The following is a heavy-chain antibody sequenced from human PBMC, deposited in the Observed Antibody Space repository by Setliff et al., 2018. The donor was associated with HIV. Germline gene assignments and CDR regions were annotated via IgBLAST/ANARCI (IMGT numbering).Heavy chain of an antibody. Sequence: ASVKVSCKASGYTFTTYGISWVRQAPGHGFEWMGWISPNFGHTNYAQNFLGRVTMTIDTSTSRAYMELRSLRSDDTAMYFCARLGSGWSDSYYYAMDIWGQGTTVTSP. V-gene: IGHV1-18*01. CDR1: GYTFTTYG. CDR3: ARLGSGWSDSYYYAMDI. CDR2: ISPNFGHT. D-gene: IGHD6-19*01. J-gene: IGHJ6*02.